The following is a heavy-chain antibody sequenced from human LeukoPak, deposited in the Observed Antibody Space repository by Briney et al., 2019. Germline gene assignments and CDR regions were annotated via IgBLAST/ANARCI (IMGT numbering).Heavy chain of an antibody. CDR1: GYTFTSYG. D-gene: IGHD4-23*01. V-gene: IGHV1-18*01. CDR3: ARDELRGGGFRLVNYYYYGMDV. Sequence: ASVKVSCKASGYTFTSYGISWVRQAPGQGHEWMGWISAYNGNTNYAQKLQGRVTMTTDTSTSTAYMELRSLRSDDTAVYYCARDELRGGGFRLVNYYYYGMDVWGQGTTVTVSS. CDR2: ISAYNGNT. J-gene: IGHJ6*02.